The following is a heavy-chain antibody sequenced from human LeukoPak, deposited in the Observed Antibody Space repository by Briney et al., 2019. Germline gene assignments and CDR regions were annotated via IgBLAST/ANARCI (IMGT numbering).Heavy chain of an antibody. J-gene: IGHJ3*02. V-gene: IGHV4-4*07. Sequence: SETLSLTCTVSGYSISNAYYWSWIRQPAGKGLEWIGRIYTSGSTNYDPSLKSRVTMSVDTSKNQFSLKLSSVTAADTAVYYCARDTPYYDILTGYSYDAFDIWGQGTMVTVSS. D-gene: IGHD3-9*01. CDR1: GYSISNAYY. CDR3: ARDTPYYDILTGYSYDAFDI. CDR2: IYTSGST.